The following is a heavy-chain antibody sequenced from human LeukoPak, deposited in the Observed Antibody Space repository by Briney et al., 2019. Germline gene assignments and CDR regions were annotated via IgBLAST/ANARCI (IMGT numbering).Heavy chain of an antibody. V-gene: IGHV3-23*01. CDR3: AKGSDGDTDYRVSGPDY. CDR1: GFTFSSYA. Sequence: GASLRLSCAASGFTFSSYAMSWVRQAPGKGLEWVSAISGSGGSKYYADSVKGRFTISRDNSKNTLYLQMNRLRAEDTAVYYCAKGSDGDTDYRVSGPDYWGQRPLGTV. J-gene: IGHJ4*02. CDR2: ISGSGGSK. D-gene: IGHD4-17*01.